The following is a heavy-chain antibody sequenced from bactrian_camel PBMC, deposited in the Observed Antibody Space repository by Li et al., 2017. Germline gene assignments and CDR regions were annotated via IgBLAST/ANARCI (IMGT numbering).Heavy chain of an antibody. D-gene: IGHD2*01. CDR3: ASDPQGGQGTRACSYFSGGPWQLPKGAS. J-gene: IGHJ4*01. V-gene: IGHV3S55*01. CDR2: IQDDGAK. Sequence: HVQLVESGGGSVQAGGSLSLSCATRGYTRRSGCLAWFRQVPGKEREMVAQIQDDGAKHYDSTAEGRFTISQDNAENTIYLHMNGLKTEDTAMYYCASDPQGGQGTRACSYFSGGPWQLPKGASWGQGTQVTVS. CDR1: GYTRRSGC.